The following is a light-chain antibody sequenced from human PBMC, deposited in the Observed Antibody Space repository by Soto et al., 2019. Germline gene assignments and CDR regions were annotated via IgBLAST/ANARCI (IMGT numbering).Light chain of an antibody. V-gene: IGKV1-39*01. J-gene: IGKJ1*01. CDR1: QSVSSY. CDR3: QQTSIIPWT. Sequence: DIQMTQSASSLSASVGDRVTIPCRASQSVSSYVNWYQHKPGKAPKLLIFTTSSLESGVPSRFGGSGSGTDFTLTISSLHPEDFATYYCQQTSIIPWTFGQGTTVEF. CDR2: TTS.